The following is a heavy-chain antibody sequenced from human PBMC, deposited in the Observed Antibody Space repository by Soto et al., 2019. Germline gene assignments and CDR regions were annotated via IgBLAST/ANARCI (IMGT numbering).Heavy chain of an antibody. D-gene: IGHD1-1*01. CDR3: ATSFITTIGTTA. CDR1: GFTFSNFG. J-gene: IGHJ4*02. Sequence: EVQLVESGGGLVQPGGSLRLSCGASGFTFSNFGINWVRQAPGKGLEWVSHISSSSTTIYYAESVKGRFTISRDNAKNSLYLQMSSLRGEDTAVYYCATSFITTIGTTAWGQGTLVTVSS. CDR2: ISSSSTTI. V-gene: IGHV3-48*01.